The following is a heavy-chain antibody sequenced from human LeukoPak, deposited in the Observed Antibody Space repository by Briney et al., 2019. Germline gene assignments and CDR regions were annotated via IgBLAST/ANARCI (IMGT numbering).Heavy chain of an antibody. CDR3: AASSHGSSGWYRYFDY. Sequence: ASVKVSCKASGYTFTGYYMHWVRQAPGQGLEWMGQINPNSGGTNYAQKFQGRVTMTRDTSISTAYMELSRLRSDDTAVYYCAASSHGSSGWYRYFDYWGQGTLVTVSS. CDR1: GYTFTGYY. V-gene: IGHV1-2*06. CDR2: INPNSGGT. D-gene: IGHD6-19*01. J-gene: IGHJ4*02.